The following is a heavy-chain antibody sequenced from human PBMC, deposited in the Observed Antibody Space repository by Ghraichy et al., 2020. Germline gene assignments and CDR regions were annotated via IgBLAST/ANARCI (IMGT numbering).Heavy chain of an antibody. CDR2: INAGDGNT. Sequence: ASVKVSCKASGYTFTTYTIHWVRQAPGQRLEWMGWINAGDGNTKYSQKFQGRVTMTRDTSASTAYMELRSLRSEDTAVYYCARDSIKDWSDLFNYWGQGTLVTVSS. V-gene: IGHV1-3*01. J-gene: IGHJ4*02. CDR3: ARDSIKDWSDLFNY. D-gene: IGHD3-9*01. CDR1: GYTFTTYT.